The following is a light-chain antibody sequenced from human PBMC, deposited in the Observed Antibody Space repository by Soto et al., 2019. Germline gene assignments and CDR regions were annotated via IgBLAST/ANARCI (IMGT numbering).Light chain of an antibody. Sequence: VLTQSPGTLSLPPGERATLFCRAGQSVSSSDLAWYQQKPDQAPRLLIYGASSRATGIPDRFGGSGSGTDFTLTISSLEPEDVAVYYCQHYRNSPLTFGGGTKVEIK. CDR2: GAS. CDR3: QHYRNSPLT. V-gene: IGKV3-20*01. CDR1: QSVSSSD. J-gene: IGKJ4*01.